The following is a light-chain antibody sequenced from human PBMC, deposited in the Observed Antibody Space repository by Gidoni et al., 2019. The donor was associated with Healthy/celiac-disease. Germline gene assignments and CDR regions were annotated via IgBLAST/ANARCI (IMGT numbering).Light chain of an antibody. Sequence: DIQLTQSTSFLSASVGDSVTITCRASKGISSYLAWYQQKPGKAPKLLIYAASTLQSGVPSRFSGSGSGTEFTLTISSLQPEDFATYYCQQLNSYPRLTFGGGTKVEIK. J-gene: IGKJ4*01. CDR3: QQLNSYPRLT. CDR2: AAS. CDR1: KGISSY. V-gene: IGKV1-9*01.